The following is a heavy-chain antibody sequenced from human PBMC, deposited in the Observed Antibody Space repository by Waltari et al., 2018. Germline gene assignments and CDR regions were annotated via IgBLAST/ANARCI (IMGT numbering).Heavy chain of an antibody. D-gene: IGHD3-3*01. CDR2: IDYSGGT. CDR1: GGSISSSSYY. CDR3: ARGVYEFWSGYNDY. V-gene: IGHV4-39*07. Sequence: QLQLQESGPGLVKPSETLSLTCTVSGGSISSSSYYWGWIRQPPGKGLEWIGSIDYSGGTYYNPALKSRVIMSVDTSKNQFSLKLGSVTAADTAVYYCARGVYEFWSGYNDYWGQGTLVTVSS. J-gene: IGHJ4*02.